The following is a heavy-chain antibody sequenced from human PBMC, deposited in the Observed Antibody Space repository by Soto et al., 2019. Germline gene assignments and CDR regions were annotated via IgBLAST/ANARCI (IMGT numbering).Heavy chain of an antibody. V-gene: IGHV1-69*01. D-gene: IGHD6-13*01. J-gene: IGHJ4*02. CDR1: GGTFSSYA. Sequence: QVQLVQSGAEVKKPGSSVKVSCKASGGTFSSYAISWVRQAPGQGLEWMGGVIPIFGTANYAQKFQGRVTITADESTSTAYMELSSLRSEDMAVYYWARGASVPGTARLDYWGQGTLVTVSS. CDR3: ARGASVPGTARLDY. CDR2: VIPIFGTA.